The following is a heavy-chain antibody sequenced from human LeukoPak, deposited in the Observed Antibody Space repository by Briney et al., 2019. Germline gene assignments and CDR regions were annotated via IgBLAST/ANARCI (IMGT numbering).Heavy chain of an antibody. CDR3: ARPRLMNYYDFWSAPQTSWFDP. V-gene: IGHV4-39*07. D-gene: IGHD3-3*01. CDR2: IYYSGRT. Sequence: SETLSLTCTVSGGSLSSDSYYWGWIRQPPGKGLEWIGSIYYSGRTYYKSSLKSRVTISVDTSKNQFSLKLSSVTAADTAVYYCARPRLMNYYDFWSAPQTSWFDPWGQGTLVTVSS. CDR1: GGSLSSDSYY. J-gene: IGHJ5*02.